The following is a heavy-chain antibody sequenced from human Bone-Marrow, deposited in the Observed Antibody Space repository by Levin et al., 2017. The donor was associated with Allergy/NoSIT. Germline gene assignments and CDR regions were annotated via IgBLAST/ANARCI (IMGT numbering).Heavy chain of an antibody. CDR1: GGSIRSYY. CDR3: AREGSKRNYYDSSGYFDY. V-gene: IGHV4-4*07. Sequence: SETLSLTCSVSGGSIRSYYWSWIRQSAGKGLEWIGRIYSGGSTNYNPSLKSRVGVSEDMSRNQIFLSLTSVTAADTAVYYCAREGSKRNYYDSSGYFDYWGQGTPVTVS. J-gene: IGHJ4*02. D-gene: IGHD3-22*01. CDR2: IYSGGST.